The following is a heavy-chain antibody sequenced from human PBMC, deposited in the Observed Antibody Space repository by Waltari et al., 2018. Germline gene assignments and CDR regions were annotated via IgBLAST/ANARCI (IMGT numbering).Heavy chain of an antibody. D-gene: IGHD6-19*01. Sequence: QVQLVQSGAEVKKPGASVKVSCKASGYTFTSYAMHWVRQAPGQRLEWMGWTNAGNGNTKYSQKFQGRVTITRDTSASTAYMELSSLRSEDTAVYYCARDLASVAGNNWGQGTLVTVSS. J-gene: IGHJ4*02. CDR1: GYTFTSYA. CDR2: TNAGNGNT. V-gene: IGHV1-3*01. CDR3: ARDLASVAGNN.